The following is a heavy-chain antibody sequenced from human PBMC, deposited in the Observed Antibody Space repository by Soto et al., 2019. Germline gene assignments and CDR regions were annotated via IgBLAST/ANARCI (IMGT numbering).Heavy chain of an antibody. CDR1: GYTFTSYY. V-gene: IGHV1-46*03. CDR2: INPSGGST. J-gene: IGHJ5*02. D-gene: IGHD3-9*01. Sequence: QVQLVQSGAEVKKPGASVKVSCKASGYTFTSYYMHWVRQAPGQGLEWMGIINPSGGSTSYAQKFQGRVTMTRDTSTSTVYMELSSLRSEDTAVYYCARELRYFDWLLSSWFDPWGQGTLVTVSS. CDR3: ARELRYFDWLLSSWFDP.